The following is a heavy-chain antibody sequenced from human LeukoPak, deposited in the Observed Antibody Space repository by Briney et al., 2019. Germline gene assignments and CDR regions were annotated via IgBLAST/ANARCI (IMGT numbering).Heavy chain of an antibody. J-gene: IGHJ4*02. V-gene: IGHV3-30-3*01. Sequence: GGSLRLSCAASGFTFSSYAMHWVRQAPGKGLEWVAVISYDGSNKYYADSVKGRFTISRDNSKNTLYLQMNSLRAEDTAVYYCARDPSGGIQLWLTPHHHDYWGQGTLVTVSS. CDR3: ARDPSGGIQLWLTPHHHDY. D-gene: IGHD5-18*01. CDR2: ISYDGSNK. CDR1: GFTFSSYA.